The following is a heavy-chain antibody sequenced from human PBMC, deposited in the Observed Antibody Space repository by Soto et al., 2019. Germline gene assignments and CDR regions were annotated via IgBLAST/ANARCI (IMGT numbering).Heavy chain of an antibody. D-gene: IGHD3-10*01. J-gene: IGHJ4*02. CDR1: GFTFSSYA. V-gene: IGHV3-23*01. Sequence: GGALRLSCAASGFTFSSYAMSGVRQAPGKGLEWVSAIRGSGGSTYYAAYVKGRFTISRDNPKTTLYMQMNSLRAEDTAVYYCAKDYAGYFDSWGEGTLVPVSS. CDR2: IRGSGGST. CDR3: AKDYAGYFDS.